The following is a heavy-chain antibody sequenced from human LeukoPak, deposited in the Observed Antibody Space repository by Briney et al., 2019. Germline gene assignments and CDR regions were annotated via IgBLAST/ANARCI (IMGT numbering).Heavy chain of an antibody. D-gene: IGHD3-3*01. CDR3: AKDATIFGVVSYYYYYMDV. V-gene: IGHV3-23*01. J-gene: IGHJ6*03. CDR1: GFTFSSYS. Sequence: GVSLRLSCSASGFTFSSYSMNWVRQAPGKGLEWVSAMSGRGGSTYYADSVKGRFTISRDNSKNTLYLQMNSLRAEDTAVYYCAKDATIFGVVSYYYYYMDVWGKGTTVTVSS. CDR2: MSGRGGST.